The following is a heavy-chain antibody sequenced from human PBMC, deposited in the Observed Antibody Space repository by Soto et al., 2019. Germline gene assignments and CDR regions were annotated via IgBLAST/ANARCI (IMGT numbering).Heavy chain of an antibody. Sequence: GGSLRLSCAASGFTCDDYAMYWVRQVLGKGLEWVSSISWNSGNIGYADSVKGRFTTSRDNAENSLYLQMNSLRPEDTALYYCVRSKGGYSYGTPFDYWGQGTLVTVSS. CDR3: VRSKGGYSYGTPFDY. V-gene: IGHV3-9*01. D-gene: IGHD5-18*01. J-gene: IGHJ4*02. CDR1: GFTCDDYA. CDR2: ISWNSGNI.